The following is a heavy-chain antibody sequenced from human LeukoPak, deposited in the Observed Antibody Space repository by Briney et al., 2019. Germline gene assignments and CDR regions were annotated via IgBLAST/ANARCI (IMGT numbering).Heavy chain of an antibody. CDR1: SGSIGSYY. Sequence: PSETLSLTGTGSSGSIGSYYWSWIRQPPGKGLEWITYIHFSGDTNYNPSLKSRVSISVDTSKNQFFLQLSSVTAADTAVYYCARHGPIGPKRGYFDYWGQGTLVTVSS. CDR3: ARHGPIGPKRGYFDY. CDR2: IHFSGDT. V-gene: IGHV4-59*08. J-gene: IGHJ4*02. D-gene: IGHD6-13*01.